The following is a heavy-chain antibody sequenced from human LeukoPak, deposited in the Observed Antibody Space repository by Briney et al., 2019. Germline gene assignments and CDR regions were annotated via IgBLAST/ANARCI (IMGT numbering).Heavy chain of an antibody. CDR2: ITQSGST. CDR3: ARHLRIVATEAHFDY. J-gene: IGHJ4*02. CDR1: GGSFSNFY. V-gene: IGHV4-34*01. D-gene: IGHD5-12*01. Sequence: KPSETLSLTCAIYGGSFSNFYWNWIRQSPGKGLEWIGEITQSGSTNYNPSLKSRVTISVDTSKNQFSLKLSSVTAADTAVYYCARHLRIVATEAHFDYWGQGTLVTVSS.